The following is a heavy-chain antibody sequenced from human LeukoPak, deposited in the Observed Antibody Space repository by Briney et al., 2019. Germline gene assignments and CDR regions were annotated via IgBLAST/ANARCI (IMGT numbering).Heavy chain of an antibody. Sequence: GGALRLSCAASGFTLSSYGMGWVRQAPGKGLEWVSAISGSGGSTYYADSVGGRFTISKDNTKNTLYLQMNSLRAEAAALYYCAKDAYYYGMDVWGQGTTVTVSS. J-gene: IGHJ6*02. CDR1: GFTLSSYG. CDR2: ISGSGGST. V-gene: IGHV3-23*01. CDR3: AKDAYYYGMDV.